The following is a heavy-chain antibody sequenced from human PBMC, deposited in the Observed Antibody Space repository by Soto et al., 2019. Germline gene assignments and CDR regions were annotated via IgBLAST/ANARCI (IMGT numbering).Heavy chain of an antibody. CDR3: AGYQVQAATSNYYYGMEV. Sequence: SETLSLTCSVSGGSISSVNYYWSWIRQPPGKGLEWIGYIYYSGSTYYNPSFKSRVTISVDAPKKQFSLKRSSVYPADTAAYYCAGYQVQAATSNYYYGMEVLAQVTTLNVSS. J-gene: IGHJ6*02. V-gene: IGHV4-30-4*01. CDR2: IYYSGST. D-gene: IGHD2-2*01. CDR1: GGSISSVNYY.